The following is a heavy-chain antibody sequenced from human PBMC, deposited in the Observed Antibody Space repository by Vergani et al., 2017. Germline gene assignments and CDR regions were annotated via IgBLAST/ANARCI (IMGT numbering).Heavy chain of an antibody. CDR3: ADSSSWYGWLPTSYRGMDV. V-gene: IGHV3-23*01. CDR1: GFTFSSYS. Sequence: EVQLLESGGGLVQPGGSLRLSCAASGFTFSSYSMSWVRQAPGKGLEWVPDTSGSGGSTYYADSVKGRFTISRDNSKNTLYLQMNSLRAEDTAVYYCADSSSWYGWLPTSYRGMDVWGQGTTVTVSS. D-gene: IGHD6-13*01. J-gene: IGHJ6*02. CDR2: TSGSGGST.